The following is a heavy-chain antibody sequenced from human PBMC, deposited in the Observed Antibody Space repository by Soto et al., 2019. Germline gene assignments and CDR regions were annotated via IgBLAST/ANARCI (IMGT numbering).Heavy chain of an antibody. J-gene: IGHJ6*02. CDR3: ARIVAFSRNAYYYYGIYF. Sequence: SVKVSCKASGGTFSSYAISWVRQAPGQGLEWMGGIIPIFGTANYAQKFQGRVTITADESTSTAYMELSSLRSEDTAVYYCARIVAFSRNAYYYYGIYFRAQRTTVPVS. CDR1: GGTFSSYA. CDR2: IIPIFGTA. V-gene: IGHV1-69*13. D-gene: IGHD5-12*01.